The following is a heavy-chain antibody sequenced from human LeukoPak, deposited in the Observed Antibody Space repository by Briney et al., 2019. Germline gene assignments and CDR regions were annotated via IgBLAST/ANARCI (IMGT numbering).Heavy chain of an antibody. Sequence: PGGSLRLSCVASGFTFSSYAMSWVRQAPGKGLEWVSGISGSGGSTYYADSVKGRFTISRDTSKNTLYLQMNSLRAEDTAVYYCAKDGSGEGQFDYWGQGTLVTVSS. CDR3: AKDGSGEGQFDY. V-gene: IGHV3-23*01. CDR1: GFTFSSYA. J-gene: IGHJ4*02. CDR2: ISGSGGST. D-gene: IGHD2-15*01.